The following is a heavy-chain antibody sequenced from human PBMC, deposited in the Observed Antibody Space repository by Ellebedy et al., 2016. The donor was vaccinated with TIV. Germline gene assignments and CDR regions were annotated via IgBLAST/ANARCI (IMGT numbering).Heavy chain of an antibody. V-gene: IGHV4-4*07. CDR3: AREGTPGDDNYAMDV. CDR1: GVSISDYY. Sequence: MPSETLSLTCTVSGVSISDYYWSWIRQPAGKGLEWIGRLLTRGSTNYNPSLKSRVIMSMDKSKNHFSLKLVSVTAADTAVYYCAREGTPGDDNYAMDVWGQGTTVTVSS. D-gene: IGHD1-7*01. J-gene: IGHJ6*02. CDR2: LLTRGST.